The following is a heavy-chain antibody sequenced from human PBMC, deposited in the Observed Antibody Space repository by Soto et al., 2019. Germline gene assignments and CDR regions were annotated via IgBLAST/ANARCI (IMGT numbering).Heavy chain of an antibody. CDR2: ISASGVST. J-gene: IGHJ4*02. CDR3: AKVPLRPYYFDY. Sequence: GGSLRLSCAASGLIFNNYAMNWVRQATGEGLQWVAGISASGVSTYYADSVTGRFIISRDNAKNTLFLQMNSLTAKDTAIYYCAKVPLRPYYFDYCGVGPLVTGSS. CDR1: GLIFNNYA. D-gene: IGHD5-12*01. V-gene: IGHV3-23*01.